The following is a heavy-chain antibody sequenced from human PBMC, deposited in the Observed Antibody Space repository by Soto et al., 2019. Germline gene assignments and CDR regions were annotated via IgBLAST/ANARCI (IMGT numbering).Heavy chain of an antibody. Sequence: PGGSLRLSCAASGFTFSSYGMHWVRQAPGKGLEWVAVIWYDGSNKYYADSVKGRFTISRDNSKNTLYLQMNSLRAEDTAVYYCAREADLMVSSGWPEYGMDVWGQGTTVTVSS. CDR3: AREADLMVSSGWPEYGMDV. V-gene: IGHV3-33*01. D-gene: IGHD6-19*01. CDR1: GFTFSSYG. J-gene: IGHJ6*02. CDR2: IWYDGSNK.